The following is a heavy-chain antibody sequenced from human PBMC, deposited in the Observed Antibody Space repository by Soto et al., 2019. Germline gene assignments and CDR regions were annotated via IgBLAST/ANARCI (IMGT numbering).Heavy chain of an antibody. D-gene: IGHD5-18*01. CDR3: ARGVGYTYGVSVY. Sequence: QVQLQQWGAGLLKPSETLSLTCAVHNGSLDGYYWSWIRQPPGKGLEWIGEINHSGSTHFNPSLKSRGSMSIDTSRRQVSLTLSSVTAADTAVYFCARGVGYTYGVSVYWGPGTMVTVS. CDR1: NGSLDGYY. V-gene: IGHV4-34*01. J-gene: IGHJ4*02. CDR2: INHSGST.